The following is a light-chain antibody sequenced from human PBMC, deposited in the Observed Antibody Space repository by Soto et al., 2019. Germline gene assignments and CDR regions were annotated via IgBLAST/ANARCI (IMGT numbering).Light chain of an antibody. V-gene: IGLV1-51*01. CDR3: GACDSGLSGVL. J-gene: IGLJ2*01. CDR2: DTN. CDR1: TSNIGNNY. Sequence: QAVVTQPPSVSAAPGQQVTISCSGETSNIGNNYVSWYQQLPGAAPKLLIYDTNNRPSEIPDRFSGSRSGTSATLAITGLKTGDEAVYYRGACDSGLSGVLFVGGTKLTVL.